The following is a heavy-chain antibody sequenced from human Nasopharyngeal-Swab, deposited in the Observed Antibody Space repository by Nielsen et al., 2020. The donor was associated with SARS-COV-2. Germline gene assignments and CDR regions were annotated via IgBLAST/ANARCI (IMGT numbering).Heavy chain of an antibody. V-gene: IGHV3-30*04. CDR2: IAHDASNE. J-gene: IGHJ4*02. Sequence: GGSLRLSCSASGFTFSSYAMHWVRQAPGKGLEWVASIAHDASNEYYGDSVKGRFSISRDSSKNTLYLQMDSLRGEDTAVYYCARDAPAHYGAFYWGRGTLVTVSS. CDR3: ARDAPAHYGAFY. CDR1: GFTFSSYA. D-gene: IGHD4-17*01.